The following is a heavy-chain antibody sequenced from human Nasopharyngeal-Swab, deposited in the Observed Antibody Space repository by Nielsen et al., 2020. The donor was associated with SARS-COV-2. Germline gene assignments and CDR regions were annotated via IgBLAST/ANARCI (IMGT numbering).Heavy chain of an antibody. Sequence: GESLKISCAASGFTFSDYYMSWIRQAPGKGLEWVSYISSSSSYTNYADSVKGRFTISRDNAKNSLYLQMNSPRAEDTAVYYCAREGHIVVPKAFDYWGQGTLVTVSS. CDR1: GFTFSDYY. CDR2: ISSSSSYT. D-gene: IGHD2-21*01. V-gene: IGHV3-11*05. J-gene: IGHJ4*02. CDR3: AREGHIVVPKAFDY.